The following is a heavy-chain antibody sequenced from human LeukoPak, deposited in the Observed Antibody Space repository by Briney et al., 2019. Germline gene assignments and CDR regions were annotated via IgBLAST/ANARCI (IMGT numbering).Heavy chain of an antibody. CDR1: GGSISSYY. Sequence: PSETLSLTCTVSGGSISSYYWSWIRQPAGKGLEWIGRIYTSGSTNYNPSLKSRVTMSVDTSKNQFSLKLSSVTAADTAVYYWARDDEGGGYYWAHDAFDIWGQGTMVTVSS. D-gene: IGHD1-26*01. V-gene: IGHV4-4*07. J-gene: IGHJ3*02. CDR2: IYTSGST. CDR3: ARDDEGGGYYWAHDAFDI.